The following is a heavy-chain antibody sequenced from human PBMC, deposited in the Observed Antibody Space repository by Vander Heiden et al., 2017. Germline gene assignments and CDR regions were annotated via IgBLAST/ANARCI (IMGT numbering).Heavy chain of an antibody. CDR2: IRAYAGNT. J-gene: IGHJ4*02. CDR3: ARDWGFRGIDY. V-gene: IGHV1-18*01. Sequence: QVQLVQSGAEVQKPGASVTVSCKPSGYSFSDYGIIWVRQAPGPGLEWRGGIRAYAGNTNYAQQFQARVTMTTDTSTGTAYMALRSLRSDDAAVYYCARDWGFRGIDYWGQGTQVTVSA. CDR1: GYSFSDYG. D-gene: IGHD3-10*01.